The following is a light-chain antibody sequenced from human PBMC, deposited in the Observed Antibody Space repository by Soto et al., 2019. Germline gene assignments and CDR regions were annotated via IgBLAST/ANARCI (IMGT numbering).Light chain of an antibody. V-gene: IGLV1-47*01. J-gene: IGLJ2*01. Sequence: QSVLTQPPSASGTPGQRVTISCSGSSSNIGTNYVYWYQQLPGTAPKLLIYNNNQRPSGVPDRFSGSKSGTSASLAISGLRSEDEADYYCAAWDDSLSGVVIGGGTKLTVL. CDR1: SSNIGTNY. CDR3: AAWDDSLSGVV. CDR2: NNN.